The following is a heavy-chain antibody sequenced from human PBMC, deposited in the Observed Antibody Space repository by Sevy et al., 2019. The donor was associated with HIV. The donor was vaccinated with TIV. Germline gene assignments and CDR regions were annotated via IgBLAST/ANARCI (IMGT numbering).Heavy chain of an antibody. CDR3: AGIFGDLFDY. D-gene: IGHD3-3*01. V-gene: IGHV3-23*01. CDR1: GFTFSSYA. J-gene: IGHJ4*02. CDR2: ISGSGGST. Sequence: GGSLRLSCAASGFTFSSYAMSWVRQAPGKGLEWVSDISGSGGSTYYADSVKGRLTIARDNSKNTLYLKMNSLRAEDTAVYYCAGIFGDLFDYWGQGTLVTVSS.